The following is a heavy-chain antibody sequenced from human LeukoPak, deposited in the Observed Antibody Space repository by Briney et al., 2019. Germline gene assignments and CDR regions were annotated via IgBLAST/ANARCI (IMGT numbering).Heavy chain of an antibody. D-gene: IGHD6-19*01. V-gene: IGHV3-21*01. CDR1: GFTFSSYS. CDR3: ARAVAVAGTGFDY. CDR2: ISSSSSYI. Sequence: GGSLRLSCAASGFTFSSYSMNWVRQAPGKGLEWVSSISSSSSYIYYADSVKGRFIISRDNAKNSLYLQMNSLRAEDTAVYYCARAVAVAGTGFDYWGQGTLVTVSS. J-gene: IGHJ4*02.